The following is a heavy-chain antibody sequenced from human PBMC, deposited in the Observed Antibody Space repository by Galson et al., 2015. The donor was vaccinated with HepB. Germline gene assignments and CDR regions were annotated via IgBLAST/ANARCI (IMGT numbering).Heavy chain of an antibody. J-gene: IGHJ5*02. Sequence: QSGAEVKKPGESLRISCKGSGYSFTSYWISWVRQMPGKGLEWMGRIDPSDSYTNYSPSFQGHVTISADKSICTAYLQWSSLKASDTAMYYCARKEEVALWFGEASSLDPWGQGTLVTVSS. V-gene: IGHV5-10-1*01. CDR2: IDPSDSYT. CDR3: ARKEEVALWFGEASSLDP. CDR1: GYSFTSYW. D-gene: IGHD3-10*01.